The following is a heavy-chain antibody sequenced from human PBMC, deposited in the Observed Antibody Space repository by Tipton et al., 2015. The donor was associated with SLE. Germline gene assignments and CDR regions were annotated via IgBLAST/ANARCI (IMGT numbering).Heavy chain of an antibody. CDR3: ARPGSPFWSGYPFDY. Sequence: TLSLTCAVYGGSFSAYYWSWIRQPPGKGLEWIGEINHSGSTNYNPSLKSRVTISVDTSKNQFSLKLSSVTAADTALYYCARPGSPFWSGYPFDYWGQGTLVPFSS. CDR1: GGSFSAYY. CDR2: INHSGST. V-gene: IGHV4-34*01. D-gene: IGHD3-3*01. J-gene: IGHJ4*02.